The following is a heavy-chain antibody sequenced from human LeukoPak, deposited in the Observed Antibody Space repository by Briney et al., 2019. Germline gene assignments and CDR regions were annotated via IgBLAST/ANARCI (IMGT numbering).Heavy chain of an antibody. V-gene: IGHV4-59*01. CDR2: IYYSGST. J-gene: IGHJ6*03. Sequence: SETLSLTCTVSGGSISSYYWSRIRQPPGKGLEWIGYIYYSGSTNYNPSLKSRVTISVDTSKNQFSLKLSSVTAADTAVYYCARGSYSGSYWGYYYMDVWGKGTTVTVSS. CDR1: GGSISSYY. D-gene: IGHD1-26*01. CDR3: ARGSYSGSYWGYYYMDV.